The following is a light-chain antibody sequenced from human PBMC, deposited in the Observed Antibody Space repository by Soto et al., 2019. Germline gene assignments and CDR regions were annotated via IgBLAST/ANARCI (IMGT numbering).Light chain of an antibody. CDR2: DAS. J-gene: IGKJ3*01. CDR3: QQYDDIPV. CDR1: QDIGHY. V-gene: IGKV1-33*01. Sequence: DIQMTQSPPSVSASVGDRVTITCQARQDIGHYLNWYQQRPGEAPNLLIYDASTLQSGGPSRFTGSGSGTIFTFTISRRQPEDVATYYCQQYDDIPVFGPGTKV.